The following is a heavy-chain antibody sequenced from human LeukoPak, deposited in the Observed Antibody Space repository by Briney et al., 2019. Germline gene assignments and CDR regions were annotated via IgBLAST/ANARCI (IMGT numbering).Heavy chain of an antibody. CDR2: IYPGDSDT. V-gene: IGHV5-51*01. D-gene: IGHD2-15*01. CDR1: GYSFTSYW. Sequence: GESLKISCKGSGYSFTSYWIGWVRQMPGKGLEWMEIIYPGDSDTRYSPSFQGQVTISADKSISTAYPQWSSLKASDTAMYYCARLQYCSGGSCYGGYWGQGTLVTVSS. J-gene: IGHJ4*02. CDR3: ARLQYCSGGSCYGGY.